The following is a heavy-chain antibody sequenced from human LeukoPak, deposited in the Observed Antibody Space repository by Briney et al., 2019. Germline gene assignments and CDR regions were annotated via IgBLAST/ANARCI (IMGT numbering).Heavy chain of an antibody. D-gene: IGHD4-17*01. CDR3: ARVIYGDYSPDY. CDR2: ISSSSSYI. V-gene: IGHV3-21*01. Sequence: GGSLRLSCAASGFTFSSYSMNWVRQAPGKGLEWVSSISSSSSYIYYADSVKGRFTISKDNAKNSLYLQMNSLRAEDTAVYYCARVIYGDYSPDYWGQGTLVTVSS. CDR1: GFTFSSYS. J-gene: IGHJ4*02.